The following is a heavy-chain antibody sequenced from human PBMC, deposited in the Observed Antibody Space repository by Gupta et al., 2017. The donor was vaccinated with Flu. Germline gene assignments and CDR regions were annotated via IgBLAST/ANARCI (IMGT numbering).Heavy chain of an antibody. D-gene: IGHD1-14*01. CDR1: GFSLSTGGVG. V-gene: IGHV2-5*02. J-gene: IGHJ3*02. CDR2: IYWDDDK. CDR3: AHRPSALFYAKSERITGTKDAFDI. Sequence: QITLKESGPTLVKPTQTLTLTCTFSGFSLSTGGVGVGWIRQPPGKALEWLALIYWDDDKRYNPSLTSRLIISKDTSENNVVLTMKNMDPVEKAIYNFAHRPSALFYAKSERITGTKDAFDIGGQGTMVTVSS.